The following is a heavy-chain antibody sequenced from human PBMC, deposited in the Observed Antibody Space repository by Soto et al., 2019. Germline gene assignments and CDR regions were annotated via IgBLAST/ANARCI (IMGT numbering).Heavy chain of an antibody. CDR1: GGTFSSYT. D-gene: IGHD3-22*01. V-gene: IGHV1-69*04. Sequence: ASVKVSCKASGGTFSSYTISWVRQAPGQGLEWMGRIIPILGIANYAQKFQGRVTITADKSTSTAYMELSSLRSEDTAVYYCARDTYPSGLPRGASSGYHHWGQGTLVTVSS. CDR3: ARDTYPSGLPRGASSGYHH. J-gene: IGHJ5*02. CDR2: IIPILGIA.